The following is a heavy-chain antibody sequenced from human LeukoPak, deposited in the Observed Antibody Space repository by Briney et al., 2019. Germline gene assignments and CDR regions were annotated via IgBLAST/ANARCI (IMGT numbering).Heavy chain of an antibody. CDR1: GFTFSSYA. Sequence: GGSLRLSCAASGFTFSSYAMSWVRQAPGKGLEWVGRIKSKTDGGTTDYAAPVKGRFTISRDDSKNTLYLQMNSLKTEDTAVYYCTHSYYDSSGYFGHYYYYYYMDVWGKGTTVTVSS. J-gene: IGHJ6*03. CDR2: IKSKTDGGTT. CDR3: THSYYDSSGYFGHYYYYYYMDV. D-gene: IGHD3-22*01. V-gene: IGHV3-15*01.